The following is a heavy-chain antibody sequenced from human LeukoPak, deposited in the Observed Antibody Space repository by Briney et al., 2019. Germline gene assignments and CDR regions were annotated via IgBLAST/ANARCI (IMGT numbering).Heavy chain of an antibody. D-gene: IGHD3-22*01. CDR1: GGSISSGDYY. Sequence: SGTLSLTCTVSGGSISSGDYYWSWIRQPPGKGLEWIGYIYYSGSTYYNPSLKSRVTISVDTSKNQFSLKLSSVTAADTAVYYCARDLLYYYDSSGDAFDIWGQGTMVTVSS. CDR3: ARDLLYYYDSSGDAFDI. CDR2: IYYSGST. J-gene: IGHJ3*02. V-gene: IGHV4-30-4*08.